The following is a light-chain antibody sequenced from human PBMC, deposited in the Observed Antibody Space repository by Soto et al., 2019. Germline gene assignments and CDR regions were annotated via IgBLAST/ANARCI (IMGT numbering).Light chain of an antibody. V-gene: IGKV3-15*01. CDR3: QQYIDWPPGT. CDR2: DTS. Sequence: EIVVTQSPATLSVSPGERVTLSCRASQSVSSSLAWYQQRPGQAPRLLIYDTSTRAAGISARFSGSGSGTEFTLTISSRQCEDFAVYYCQQYIDWPPGTFGQGTAVEIK. J-gene: IGKJ1*01. CDR1: QSVSSS.